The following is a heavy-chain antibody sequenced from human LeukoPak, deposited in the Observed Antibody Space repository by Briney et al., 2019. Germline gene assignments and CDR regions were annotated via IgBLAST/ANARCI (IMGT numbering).Heavy chain of an antibody. CDR1: GYSFISYG. Sequence: ASVKVSCKASGYSFISYGISWVRQAPGQGLEWMGWISADNGNTKYAQKFQGRVTMTTETSTSTAYMELRSLRSDDTAVYYCASTDYYGSGSYRYYYYMDVWGKGTTVTISS. V-gene: IGHV1-18*01. CDR3: ASTDYYGSGSYRYYYYMDV. CDR2: ISADNGNT. J-gene: IGHJ6*03. D-gene: IGHD3-10*01.